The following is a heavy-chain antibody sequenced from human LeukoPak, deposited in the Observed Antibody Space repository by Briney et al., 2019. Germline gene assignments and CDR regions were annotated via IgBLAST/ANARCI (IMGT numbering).Heavy chain of an antibody. CDR1: GFTVDSNY. CDR2: IYSGGST. D-gene: IGHD3-10*01. CDR3: AKWGGYGSFDY. Sequence: GGSLRLSCAASGFTVDSNYMSWVRQAPGKGLEWVSVIYSGGSTKHADSVKGRFTISRDNSKNTLYLQMNSLRAEDTAVYYCAKWGGYGSFDYWGQGTLVTVSS. V-gene: IGHV3-53*01. J-gene: IGHJ4*02.